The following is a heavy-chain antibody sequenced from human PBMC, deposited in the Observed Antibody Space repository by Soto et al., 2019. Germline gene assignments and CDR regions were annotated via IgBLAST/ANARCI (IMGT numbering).Heavy chain of an antibody. CDR1: GYTFTGYY. CDR2: INPNSGGT. J-gene: IGHJ5*02. D-gene: IGHD3-10*01. V-gene: IGHV1-2*04. CDR3: ARGPLDGTPGITMVRGVFWFDP. Sequence: ASVKVSCKASGYTFTGYYMHWVRQAPGQGLEWMGWINPNSGGTNYAQKFQGWVTMTRDTSISTAYMELSRLRSDDTAVYYCARGPLDGTPGITMVRGVFWFDPWGQGTLVPSPQ.